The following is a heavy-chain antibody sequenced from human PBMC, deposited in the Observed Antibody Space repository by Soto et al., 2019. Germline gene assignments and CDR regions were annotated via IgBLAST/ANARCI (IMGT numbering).Heavy chain of an antibody. CDR2: IVVGSGNT. Sequence: SVKVSCKXSGFTFTSSAVQWVRQARGQRLEWIGWIVVGSGNTNYAQKFQEGVTIIRDMSTSTAYMELSSLRSEDTAVYYCAAGISGYSYGVAYWGQGTLVTVS. CDR3: AAGISGYSYGVAY. V-gene: IGHV1-58*01. D-gene: IGHD5-18*01. J-gene: IGHJ4*02. CDR1: GFTFTSSA.